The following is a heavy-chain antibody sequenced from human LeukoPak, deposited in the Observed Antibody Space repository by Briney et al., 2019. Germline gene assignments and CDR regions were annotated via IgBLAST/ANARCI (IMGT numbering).Heavy chain of an antibody. CDR3: AKDQIAVAGWTFDY. CDR1: GFTFSSYE. V-gene: IGHV3-9*03. D-gene: IGHD6-19*01. Sequence: GGSLRLSCAASGFTFSSYEMNWVRQAPGKGLEWVSGISWNSGSIGYADSVKGRFTISRDNAKNSLYLQMNSLRAEDMALYYCAKDQIAVAGWTFDYWGQGTLVTVSS. J-gene: IGHJ4*02. CDR2: ISWNSGSI.